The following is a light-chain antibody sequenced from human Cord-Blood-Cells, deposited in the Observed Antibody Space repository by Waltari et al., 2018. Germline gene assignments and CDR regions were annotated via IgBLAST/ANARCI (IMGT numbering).Light chain of an antibody. CDR1: QGISSY. CDR3: QQYYSYPHT. V-gene: IGKV1-8*01. Sequence: AIRMTQSPSSFSASTGDRVPITCRASQGISSYLPWYQQKPGKAPKLLIYAASTLQSGVPSRFSGSGSGTDFTLTISCLQSEDFATYYCQQYYSYPHTFGQGTKLEIK. CDR2: AAS. J-gene: IGKJ2*01.